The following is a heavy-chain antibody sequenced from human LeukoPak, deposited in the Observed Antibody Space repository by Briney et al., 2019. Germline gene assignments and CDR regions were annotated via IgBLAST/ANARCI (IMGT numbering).Heavy chain of an antibody. Sequence: GASVKVSCKASGYTFTSYGISWVRQAPGQGLEWMGWISAYNGNTNYAQKLQGRVTMTTDTSTSTAYMELRSLRSDDTAVYYCARDRRIVVVAPSYYYYGMDVWGQGTTVTVSS. CDR2: ISAYNGNT. J-gene: IGHJ6*02. V-gene: IGHV1-18*01. D-gene: IGHD2-21*01. CDR3: ARDRRIVVVAPSYYYYGMDV. CDR1: GYTFTSYG.